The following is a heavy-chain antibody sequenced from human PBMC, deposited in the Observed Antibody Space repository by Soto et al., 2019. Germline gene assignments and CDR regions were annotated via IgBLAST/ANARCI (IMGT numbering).Heavy chain of an antibody. J-gene: IGHJ6*02. CDR3: ARSHSAYYYYGMDA. CDR1: RYTFTGYY. CDR2: IDPDRGDT. V-gene: IGHV1-2*02. Sequence: VQSGTEMKTPGASVKATCKTSRYTFTGYYMHWVRQAPGRGLGWMGWIDPDRGDTNYVQKFQGRVNMTNDTSSATAYLEVSGLRRDDTAIYYCARSHSAYYYYGMDAWGQGTAVSVSS.